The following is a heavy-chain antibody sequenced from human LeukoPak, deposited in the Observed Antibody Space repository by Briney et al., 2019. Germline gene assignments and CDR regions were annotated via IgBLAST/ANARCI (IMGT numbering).Heavy chain of an antibody. J-gene: IGHJ4*02. Sequence: PGGSLRLSCAASGFTFSSYAMSWVRQAPGKGLEWVSAISGSGGSTYYADSVKGRFTISRDNSKNTLYLQMNSLRAEDTAVYYCAKVDLYSYGPMDYFDYWGQGTLVTVSS. CDR3: AKVDLYSYGPMDYFDY. CDR1: GFTFSSYA. D-gene: IGHD5-18*01. CDR2: ISGSGGST. V-gene: IGHV3-23*01.